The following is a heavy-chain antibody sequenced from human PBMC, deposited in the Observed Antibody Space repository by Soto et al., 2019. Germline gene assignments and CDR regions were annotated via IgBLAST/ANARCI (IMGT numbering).Heavy chain of an antibody. CDR1: GGSISSGGYY. Sequence: SETLSLTCTVSGGSISSGGYYWSWIRQHPGKGLEWIGYIYYSGSTYYNPSLKSRVTISVDTSKNQFSLKLSSVTAADTAVYYCARGGETIFGVANYGMDVWGQGTTVT. V-gene: IGHV4-31*03. D-gene: IGHD3-3*01. J-gene: IGHJ6*02. CDR3: ARGGETIFGVANYGMDV. CDR2: IYYSGST.